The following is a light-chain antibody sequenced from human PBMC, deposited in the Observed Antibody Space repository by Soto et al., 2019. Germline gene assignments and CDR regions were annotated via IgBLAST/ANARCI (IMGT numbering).Light chain of an antibody. Sequence: EVILTQSPGTVSLSPGDRATLSCRASQNIRNNDLGWYQQKFGQAPRLLIFGASNRATGIPDRFTGSGSGTDFTLTITRVEPEDFAVYYCQPYQTSPQRYTLGQGTLLEI. CDR2: GAS. CDR3: QPYQTSPQRYT. V-gene: IGKV3-20*01. CDR1: QNIRNND. J-gene: IGKJ2*01.